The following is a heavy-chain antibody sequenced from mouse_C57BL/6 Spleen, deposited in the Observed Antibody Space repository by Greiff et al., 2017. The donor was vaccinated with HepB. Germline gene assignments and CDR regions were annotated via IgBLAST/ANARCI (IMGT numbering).Heavy chain of an antibody. CDR1: GYTFTSYW. V-gene: IGHV1-69*01. D-gene: IGHD1-1*01. CDR3: ARGYYGSWAMDY. CDR2: IDPSDSYT. J-gene: IGHJ4*01. Sequence: VQLQQSGAELVMPGASVKLSCKASGYTFTSYWMHWVKQRPGQGLEWIGEIDPSDSYTNYNQKFKGKSTLTVDKSSSTAYMQLSSLTSEDSAVDYCARGYYGSWAMDYWGQGTSVTVSS.